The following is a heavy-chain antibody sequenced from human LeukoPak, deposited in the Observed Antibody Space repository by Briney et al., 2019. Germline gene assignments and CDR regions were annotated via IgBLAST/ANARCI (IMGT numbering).Heavy chain of an antibody. Sequence: PGGSLRLSCAASGFTFSSYAMSWVRQAPGKGLEWVGRIKSKTDGGTTDYVAPVKGRFTISRDDSKNTLYLQMNSLKTEDTAVYYCTTDEVATILDYYYYYMDVWGKGTTVTVSS. CDR3: TTDEVATILDYYYYYMDV. J-gene: IGHJ6*03. CDR2: IKSKTDGGTT. CDR1: GFTFSSYA. D-gene: IGHD5-12*01. V-gene: IGHV3-15*01.